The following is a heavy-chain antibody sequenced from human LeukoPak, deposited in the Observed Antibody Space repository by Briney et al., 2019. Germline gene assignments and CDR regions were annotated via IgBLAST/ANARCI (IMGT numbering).Heavy chain of an antibody. CDR3: ARGPSWGDIDY. Sequence: GRSLRLSCAASGFTFSSYAMHWVRQAPGKGQEWVAVISYDGSNKYYADSVKGRFTISRDNSKNTLYLQMNSLRAEDTAVYYCARGPSWGDIDYWGQGTLVTVSS. J-gene: IGHJ4*02. D-gene: IGHD2-2*01. CDR2: ISYDGSNK. CDR1: GFTFSSYA. V-gene: IGHV3-30-3*01.